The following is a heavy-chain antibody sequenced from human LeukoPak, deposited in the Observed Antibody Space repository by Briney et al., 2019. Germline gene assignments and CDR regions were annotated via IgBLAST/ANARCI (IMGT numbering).Heavy chain of an antibody. Sequence: PSETLSLTCTVSGGSLSSYYWSWIRQLAGKGLEWIGRIYTSGSTNYNPSLKSRVTMSEDTSKNQFSLELSSVTAADTAVYYCARTRGYSSGWYYFDYWGQGTLVTVSS. D-gene: IGHD6-13*01. CDR1: GGSLSSYY. CDR2: IYTSGST. J-gene: IGHJ4*02. V-gene: IGHV4-4*07. CDR3: ARTRGYSSGWYYFDY.